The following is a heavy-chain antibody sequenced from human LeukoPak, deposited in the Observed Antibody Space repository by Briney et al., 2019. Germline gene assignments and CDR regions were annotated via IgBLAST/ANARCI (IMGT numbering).Heavy chain of an antibody. CDR2: ISYDGSNK. Sequence: PGGSLRLSCAASGFTFSSYGMHWVRQAPGNGLEWVAVISYDGSNKYYADSVKGRFTISRDNSKNTLYLQMNSLRAEDTAVYYCAKAFEKWLEYYFDYWGQGTLVTVSS. J-gene: IGHJ4*02. V-gene: IGHV3-30*18. CDR1: GFTFSSYG. D-gene: IGHD5-12*01. CDR3: AKAFEKWLEYYFDY.